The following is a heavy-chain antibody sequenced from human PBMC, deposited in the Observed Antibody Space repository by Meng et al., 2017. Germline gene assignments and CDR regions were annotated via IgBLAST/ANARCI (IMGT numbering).Heavy chain of an antibody. V-gene: IGHV3-21*01. J-gene: IGHJ4*02. CDR3: ARDANLHCSSTSCYAGDY. D-gene: IGHD2-2*01. CDR1: GFTFSSYS. Sequence: ESLKISCAASGFTFSSYSMNWVRQAPGKGLEWVSSISSSSSYIYYADSVKGRFTISRDNAKNSLYLQMNSLRAEDTAVYYCARDANLHCSSTSCYAGDYWGQGTLVTVSS. CDR2: ISSSSSYI.